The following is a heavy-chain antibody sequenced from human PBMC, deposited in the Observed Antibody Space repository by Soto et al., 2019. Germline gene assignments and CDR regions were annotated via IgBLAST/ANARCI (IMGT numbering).Heavy chain of an antibody. V-gene: IGHV4-31*03. CDR3: ARVRYYDSSGYVDN. CDR1: GGSISSGGYY. CDR2: IYYSGSA. Sequence: KPSETLSLTCTVSGGSISSGGYYWSWIRQHPGEGLEWIGYIYYSGSAHYNPSLRSRVTISVDTSKSEFFLKLASVTAADTAVYFCARVRYYDSSGYVDNWGQGTLVTVSS. D-gene: IGHD3-22*01. J-gene: IGHJ4*02.